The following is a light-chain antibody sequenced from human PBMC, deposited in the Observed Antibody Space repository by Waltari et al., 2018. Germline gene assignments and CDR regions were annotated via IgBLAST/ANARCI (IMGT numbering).Light chain of an antibody. J-gene: IGKJ2*03. CDR3: QQSSTVPNS. CDR2: ATS. CDR1: QIISNY. Sequence: DIQLPQSPSSLSASVGDSVNITCRASQIISNYLNWYQHKSGHAPRLLIYATSTLESGVPPRFTGSRSGREYTLTISGLQPEDFATYFCQQSSTVPNSFGPGTKVEV. V-gene: IGKV1-39*01.